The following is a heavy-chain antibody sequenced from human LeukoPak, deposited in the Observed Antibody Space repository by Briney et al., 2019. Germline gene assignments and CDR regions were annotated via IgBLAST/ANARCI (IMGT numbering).Heavy chain of an antibody. V-gene: IGHV4-4*07. Sequence: PSETLSLTCTVSGGSISSYYWSWIRQPAGKGLEWIGRIYTSGSTNYNPSLKSRVTMSVDTSKNQFSLKLSSVTAADTAVYYCARDSPLYCGGDCSGGAFDIWGQGTMVTVSS. CDR2: IYTSGST. CDR1: GGSISSYY. CDR3: ARDSPLYCGGDCSGGAFDI. J-gene: IGHJ3*02. D-gene: IGHD2-21*01.